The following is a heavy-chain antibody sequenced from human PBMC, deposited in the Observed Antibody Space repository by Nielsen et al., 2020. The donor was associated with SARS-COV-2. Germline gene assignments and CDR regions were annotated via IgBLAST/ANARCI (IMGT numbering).Heavy chain of an antibody. V-gene: IGHV1-2*02. CDR2: INPNSGGT. Sequence: ASVKVFCKASGYTFTAYYMHWVRQAPGQGLEWMGWINPNSGGTNYAQKFQGRVTMTRDTSISTAYMELSRLRSDDTAVYYCARDRTTMVRGVNLGIMGYWGQGTLVTVSS. J-gene: IGHJ4*02. D-gene: IGHD3-10*01. CDR3: ARDRTTMVRGVNLGIMGY. CDR1: GYTFTAYY.